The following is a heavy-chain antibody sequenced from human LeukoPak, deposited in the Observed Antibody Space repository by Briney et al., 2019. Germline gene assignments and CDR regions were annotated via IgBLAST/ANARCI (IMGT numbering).Heavy chain of an antibody. CDR1: GYIFTSYY. Sequence: ASVKVSCKASGYIFTSYYMHWVRQAPGQGLEWMGWTNPNTGSTNFAQKFQGRIAMMRATSITTFYMELNSLRSDDTAVYYCARSVSISPMFDYWGQGTLIPVSS. CDR2: TNPNTGST. D-gene: IGHD2-21*01. J-gene: IGHJ4*02. CDR3: ARSVSISPMFDY. V-gene: IGHV1-2*02.